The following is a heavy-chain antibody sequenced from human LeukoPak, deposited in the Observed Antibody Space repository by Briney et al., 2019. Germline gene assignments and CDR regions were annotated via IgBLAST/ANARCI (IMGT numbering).Heavy chain of an antibody. J-gene: IGHJ5*02. V-gene: IGHV4-59*08. CDR1: GGSLSGHW. Sequence: SETLSLTCTVSGGSLSGHWWSWIRQPPGKGLEWIGYIYYSGNTNYNPSLNTRLTISVDTSKNQFSLNLRSVTAADTAVYYCAGLHFAAAEEFDPWGQGTLVTVSS. CDR2: IYYSGNT. CDR3: AGLHFAAAEEFDP. D-gene: IGHD6-13*01.